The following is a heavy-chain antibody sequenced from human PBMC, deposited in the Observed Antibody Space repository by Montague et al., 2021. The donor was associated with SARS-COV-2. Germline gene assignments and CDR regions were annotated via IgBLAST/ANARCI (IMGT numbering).Heavy chain of an antibody. J-gene: IGHJ4*02. D-gene: IGHD5-12*01. CDR1: GGSISSSNYF. CDR2: IYFGGGT. CDR3: ARDVGKGCSGYEYEGGFDY. V-gene: IGHV4-39*07. Sequence: SETLSLTCTVSGGSISSSNYFWGWIRQPPGKGLEWIGSIYFGGGTYYNPSLKSRVTISVDTSKNQFSLKLTSVTAADTAVYLCARDVGKGCSGYEYEGGFDYWGQGTLVTVSS.